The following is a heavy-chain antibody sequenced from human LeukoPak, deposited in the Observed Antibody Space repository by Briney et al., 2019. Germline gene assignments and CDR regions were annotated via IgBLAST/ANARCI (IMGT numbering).Heavy chain of an antibody. CDR3: ARLHYDSSGYYYFDY. D-gene: IGHD3-22*01. V-gene: IGHV4-59*08. Sequence: SETLSLTCTVSGGSISSDYWSWIRQPPGKGLEWIGYIYYSGITNYSPSLKSRVTISVDTSKNQFSLKLSSVTAADTAVYYCARLHYDSSGYYYFDYWGQGTLVTVSS. J-gene: IGHJ4*02. CDR2: IYYSGIT. CDR1: GGSISSDY.